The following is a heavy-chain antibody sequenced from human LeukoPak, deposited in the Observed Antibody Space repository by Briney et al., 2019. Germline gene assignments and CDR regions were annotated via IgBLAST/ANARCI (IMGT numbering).Heavy chain of an antibody. CDR3: ARYSSWELYFDY. Sequence: PSETLSLTCAVYGGSLSGYYWSWIRQPPGKGLEWIGEINHSGSTNYNPSLKSRVTISVDTSKNQFSLKLSSVTAADTAVYYCARYSSWELYFDYWGQGTLVTVSS. D-gene: IGHD6-13*01. V-gene: IGHV4-34*01. J-gene: IGHJ4*02. CDR2: INHSGST. CDR1: GGSLSGYY.